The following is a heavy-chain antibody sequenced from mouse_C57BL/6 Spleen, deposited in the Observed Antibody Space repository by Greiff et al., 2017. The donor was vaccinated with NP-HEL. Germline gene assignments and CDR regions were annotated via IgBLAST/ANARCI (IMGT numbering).Heavy chain of an antibody. Sequence: EVQLQQSGAELVKPGASVKLSCTASGFNITDYYMHWVKQRPEQGLEWIGRIDPEDGETKYAPKFQGKATITADKSSNTAYLQLSSLTSEDTAVYSSASSNFYSNSYDFDYWGQGTTLTVSS. J-gene: IGHJ2*01. D-gene: IGHD2-5*01. CDR3: ASSNFYSNSYDFDY. CDR2: IDPEDGET. V-gene: IGHV14-2*01. CDR1: GFNITDYY.